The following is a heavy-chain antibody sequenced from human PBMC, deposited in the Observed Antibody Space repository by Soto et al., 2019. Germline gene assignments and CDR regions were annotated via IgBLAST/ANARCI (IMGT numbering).Heavy chain of an antibody. CDR3: ARGRYGDY. V-gene: IGHV1-18*01. Sequence: QVHLVQSGAEVKKPGASVKVSCKASGYTFTSYGITWVRQAPGQGLEWMGWISAHNGNTDYAQKLQGRVIVTRDTSTSTAYMELRSMISDGTAVYYCARGRYGDYWGQGALVPVSS. D-gene: IGHD1-1*01. CDR1: GYTFTSYG. CDR2: ISAHNGNT. J-gene: IGHJ4*02.